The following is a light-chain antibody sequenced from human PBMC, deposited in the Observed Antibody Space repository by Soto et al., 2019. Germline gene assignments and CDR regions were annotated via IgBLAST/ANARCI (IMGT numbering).Light chain of an antibody. Sequence: EIVLTQSPGTLSLSPWERATLSCMASQSVSSYLAWYQQKPVQAPRLLIYDASNRATGVPPRFSGSRSGTDFTLTISSVEPEDFALYFCHQRNTLGQGTRLQI. CDR3: HQRNT. CDR2: DAS. J-gene: IGKJ5*01. CDR1: QSVSSY. V-gene: IGKV3-11*01.